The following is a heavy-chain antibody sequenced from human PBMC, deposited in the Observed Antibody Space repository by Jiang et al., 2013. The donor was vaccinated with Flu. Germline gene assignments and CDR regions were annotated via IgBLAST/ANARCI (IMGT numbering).Heavy chain of an antibody. CDR3: ARGVGGYSYGYVLY. CDR1: GGTVTSYA. V-gene: IGHV1-69*01. D-gene: IGHD5-18*01. Sequence: SGAEVKKPGLSVRVSCKASGGTVTSYAMSWVRQAPGQGLEWVGGIIPIFGTTDFAQKFQGRVTIIADESTSTAYLELRSLRFDDTAVYYCARGVGGYSYGYVLYWGQGTLVTVSS. J-gene: IGHJ4*02. CDR2: IIPIFGTT.